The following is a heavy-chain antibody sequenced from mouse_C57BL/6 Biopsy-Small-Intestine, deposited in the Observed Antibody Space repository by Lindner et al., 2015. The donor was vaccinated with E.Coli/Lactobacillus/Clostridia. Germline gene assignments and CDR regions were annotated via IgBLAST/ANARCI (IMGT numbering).Heavy chain of an antibody. CDR3: ASSTGSNGYFDV. J-gene: IGHJ1*03. V-gene: IGHV1-31*01. CDR1: GYSFTGYY. CDR2: ISPYNGLS. Sequence: VQLQESGPELVKPGASVKISCKASGYSFTGYYIHWVKQSHGNILDWIGFISPYNGLSSYNQKFKGKATLTVDKSSSTAYMELRSLTSEDSAVYFCASSTGSNGYFDVWGTGTTVTVSS. D-gene: IGHD1-1*01.